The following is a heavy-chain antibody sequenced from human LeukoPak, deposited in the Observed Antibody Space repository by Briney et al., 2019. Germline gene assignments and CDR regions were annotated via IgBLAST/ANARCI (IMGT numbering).Heavy chain of an antibody. Sequence: SETLSLTCTVSGGSVSSGSYYWSWIRQPPGKGLEWIGYIYYSGSTNYNPSLKSRVTISVDTSKNQFSLKLSSVTAADTAVYYCARDQPYGSGSHNLDSWGQGTLVTVSS. CDR1: GGSVSSGSYY. CDR3: ARDQPYGSGSHNLDS. CDR2: IYYSGST. V-gene: IGHV4-61*01. D-gene: IGHD3-10*01. J-gene: IGHJ5*01.